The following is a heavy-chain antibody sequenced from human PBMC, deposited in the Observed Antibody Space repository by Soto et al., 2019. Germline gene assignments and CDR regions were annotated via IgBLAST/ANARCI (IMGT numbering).Heavy chain of an antibody. CDR2: ISAYNGNT. CDR1: GYTFTSYG. V-gene: IGHV1-18*01. D-gene: IGHD5-18*01. Sequence: QVQLVQSGAEVKKPGASVKVSCKASGYTFTSYGISWVRQAPGQGREWMGWISAYNGNTNYAQKLQGRVTMTTDTSTSTAYMELRSLRSDDTAVYYCARDLVTAMGGEDGPNWFDPWGQGTLVTVSS. J-gene: IGHJ5*02. CDR3: ARDLVTAMGGEDGPNWFDP.